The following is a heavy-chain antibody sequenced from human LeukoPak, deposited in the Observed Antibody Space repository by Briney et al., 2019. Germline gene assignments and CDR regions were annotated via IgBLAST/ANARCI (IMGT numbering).Heavy chain of an antibody. CDR3: TRDPLYYYDSSGYYYGTVHYFDY. V-gene: IGHV3-49*03. D-gene: IGHD3-22*01. Sequence: GGSLRLSCTASGFTFGDYAMSWFRQAPGKGLEWVVFIRSKAYGGTTEYAASVKGRSTISRDDSKSIAYLQMNSLKTEDTAVYCCTRDPLYYYDSSGYYYGTVHYFDYWGQGTLVTVSS. CDR1: GFTFGDYA. J-gene: IGHJ4*02. CDR2: IRSKAYGGTT.